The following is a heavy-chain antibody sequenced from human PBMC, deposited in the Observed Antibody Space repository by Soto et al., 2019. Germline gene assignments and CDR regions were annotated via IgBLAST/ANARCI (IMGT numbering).Heavy chain of an antibody. Sequence: PSETLSLTCAVYGGSFSGYYWSWIRQPPGKGLEWIGEINHSGSTNYNPSLKSRVTISVDTSKNQFSLKLTSVTAADTAVYYCASLRSYYDFWSGLGNYYYGVDVWGQGTTVTVSS. V-gene: IGHV4-34*01. CDR2: INHSGST. J-gene: IGHJ6*02. D-gene: IGHD3-3*01. CDR3: ASLRSYYDFWSGLGNYYYGVDV. CDR1: GGSFSGYY.